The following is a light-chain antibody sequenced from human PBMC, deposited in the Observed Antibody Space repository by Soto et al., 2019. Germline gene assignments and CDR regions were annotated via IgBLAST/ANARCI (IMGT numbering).Light chain of an antibody. Sequence: QSALTQPASVSGSPGQSITISRTGTSSDVGGYNYVSWYQQHPGKAPKLMIYDVSNRPSGVSNRFSGSKSGNTASLTISGLQAEDVVYYDCRSYASSSTPLYVVVPGSKVTV. CDR2: DVS. J-gene: IGLJ1*01. V-gene: IGLV2-14*01. CDR3: RSYASSSTPLYV. CDR1: SSDVGGYNY.